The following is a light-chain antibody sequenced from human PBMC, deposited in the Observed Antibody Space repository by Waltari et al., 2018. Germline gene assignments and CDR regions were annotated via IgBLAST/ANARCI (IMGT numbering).Light chain of an antibody. CDR2: KAS. CDR3: QQYNSYWWT. Sequence: DIQMTQSPSTLSASVGDRVTITCRASQSISSWLAWYQQKPGKAPKLLIYKASSLESGVPSRFSGSGSGTEFTLTISSPQPDDFATYYCQQYNSYWWTFGQGTKVEIK. V-gene: IGKV1-5*03. CDR1: QSISSW. J-gene: IGKJ1*01.